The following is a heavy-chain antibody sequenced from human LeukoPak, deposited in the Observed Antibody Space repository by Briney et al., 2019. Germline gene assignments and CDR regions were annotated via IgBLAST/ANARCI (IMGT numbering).Heavy chain of an antibody. Sequence: KSSETLSLTCTVSGGSISSYYWSWIRQPPGKGLEWIGYIYYSGSTNYNPSLKSRVTISVDTSKNQFSLKLSSVTAADTAVYYCAREAGGSYCYWGQGTLVTVSS. CDR2: IYYSGST. D-gene: IGHD1-26*01. CDR3: AREAGGSYCY. V-gene: IGHV4-59*01. CDR1: GGSISSYY. J-gene: IGHJ4*02.